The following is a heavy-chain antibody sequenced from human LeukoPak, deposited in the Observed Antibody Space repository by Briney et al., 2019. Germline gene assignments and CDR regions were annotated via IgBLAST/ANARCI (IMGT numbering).Heavy chain of an antibody. D-gene: IGHD5-24*01. CDR1: GFTFSNYW. V-gene: IGHV3-7*05. CDR3: ARGRGLDV. Sequence: GGTLRLSCAASGFTFSNYWISWVRQAPGKGLEWVANINQDASGKDSVDSVKGRFTISRDNAKNSLYLQMNSLRAEDTAVYYCARGRGLDVWGQGTTVTVSS. J-gene: IGHJ6*02. CDR2: INQDASGK.